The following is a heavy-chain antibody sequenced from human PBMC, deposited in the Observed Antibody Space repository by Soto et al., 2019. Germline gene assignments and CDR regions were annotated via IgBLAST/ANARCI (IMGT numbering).Heavy chain of an antibody. Sequence: EVQLVESGGGLVKPGESLRLSCAASDLSFSNAYINWVRQAPGKGLEWVGRNKSKTDGGTIDYAAPVKGRFIISRADSMNTVYLQMNSLKTEDTAVYYCTTRGALGYWGQGTLVTVSS. D-gene: IGHD2-15*01. CDR2: NKSKTDGGTI. V-gene: IGHV3-15*07. CDR1: DLSFSNAY. J-gene: IGHJ4*02. CDR3: TTRGALGY.